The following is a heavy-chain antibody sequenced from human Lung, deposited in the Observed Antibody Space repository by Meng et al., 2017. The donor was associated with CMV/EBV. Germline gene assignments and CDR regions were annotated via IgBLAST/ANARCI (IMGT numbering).Heavy chain of an antibody. CDR1: GFTFSTYA. V-gene: IGHV3-23*01. CDR2: INSGSRGTI. Sequence: GGSLRLXXATSGFTFSTYAMNWVRQAPGKGLEWVSTINSGSRGTIFYANSVRGRFTISRDDSRNTLYLQMISLRAEDTAIYYCAKRLPYCGMDVWGQGAAVTVSS. CDR3: AKRLPYCGMDV. D-gene: IGHD2-15*01. J-gene: IGHJ6*01.